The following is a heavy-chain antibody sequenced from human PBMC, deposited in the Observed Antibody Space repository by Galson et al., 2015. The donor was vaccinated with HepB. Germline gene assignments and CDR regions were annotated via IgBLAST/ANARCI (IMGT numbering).Heavy chain of an antibody. CDR3: AKGVWFGEGGTLDP. D-gene: IGHD3-10*01. J-gene: IGHJ5*02. CDR2: ISYDGSNK. V-gene: IGHV3-30*18. CDR1: GFTFSSYG. Sequence: SLRLSCAASGFTFSSYGMHWVRQAPGKGLEWVAVISYDGSNKYYADSVKGRFTISRDNSKNTLYLQMNSLRAEDTAVYYCAKGVWFGEGGTLDPWGQGTLVTVSS.